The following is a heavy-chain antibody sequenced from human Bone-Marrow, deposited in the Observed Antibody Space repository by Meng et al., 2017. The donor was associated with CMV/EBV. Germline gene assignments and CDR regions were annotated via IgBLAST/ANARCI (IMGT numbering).Heavy chain of an antibody. CDR2: IIPIFGTA. CDR3: ARERGVRFLEWLSPSFDY. Sequence: TVSSYAISWVRQAPGQGLEWMGGIIPIFGTANDAQKFQGRVKITADKSTSTAYMELSSLRSEDTAVYYCARERGVRFLEWLSPSFDYWGQGTLVTVSS. D-gene: IGHD3-3*01. J-gene: IGHJ4*02. CDR1: TVSSYA. V-gene: IGHV1-69*06.